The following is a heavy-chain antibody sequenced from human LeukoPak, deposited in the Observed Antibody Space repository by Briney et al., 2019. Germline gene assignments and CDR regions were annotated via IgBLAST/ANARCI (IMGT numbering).Heavy chain of an antibody. CDR2: IYPGDSET. Sequence: GESLKISCKGSGHSITTYWIGWVRQLPGKGLEWMGIIYPGDSETQYSPSLQGQVTISVDKSINTAYLQWSSLKAADTAMYYCAWRKYFSTWFEPWGQGTLVTVSS. D-gene: IGHD1-14*01. CDR3: AWRKYFSTWFEP. V-gene: IGHV5-51*01. J-gene: IGHJ5*02. CDR1: GHSITTYW.